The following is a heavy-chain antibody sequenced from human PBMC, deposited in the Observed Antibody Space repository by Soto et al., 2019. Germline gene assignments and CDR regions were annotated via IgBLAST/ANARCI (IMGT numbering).Heavy chain of an antibody. CDR1: GFSLSNARMG. Sequence: SGPTLVNPTETLTLTCTVSGFSLSNARMGVSWIRQPPGKALEWLAHIFSNDEKSYSTSLKSRLTISKDTSKSQVVLTMTNMDPVDTATYYCARSTVTTPPLGYYYYMDVWGKGTTVTVSS. V-gene: IGHV2-26*01. D-gene: IGHD4-17*01. CDR3: ARSTVTTPPLGYYYYMDV. J-gene: IGHJ6*03. CDR2: IFSNDEK.